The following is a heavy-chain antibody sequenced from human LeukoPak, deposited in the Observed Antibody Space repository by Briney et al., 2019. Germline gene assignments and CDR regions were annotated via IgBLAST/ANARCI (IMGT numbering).Heavy chain of an antibody. D-gene: IGHD2-2*01. CDR2: IPYDGSNK. V-gene: IGHV3-30-3*01. CDR3: ARDTPDCSSTSCYGVYYYYMDV. CDR1: GFTFSSYA. J-gene: IGHJ6*03. Sequence: PGGSLRLSCAASGFTFSSYAMHWVRQAPGKGLEWVAVIPYDGSNKYYADSVKGRFTISRDNSKNTLYLQMNSLRAEDTAVYYCARDTPDCSSTSCYGVYYYYMDVWGKGTTVTVSS.